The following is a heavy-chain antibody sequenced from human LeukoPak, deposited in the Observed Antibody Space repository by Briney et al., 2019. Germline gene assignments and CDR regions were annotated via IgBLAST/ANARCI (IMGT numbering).Heavy chain of an antibody. CDR2: INHSGST. CDR1: GGSFSGYY. Sequence: SETLSPTYAVYGGSFSGYYWSWIRQPPGKGLEWIGEINHSGSTNYNPSLKSRVTISVDTSKNQFSLKLSSVTAADTAVYYCARYSSRYCSGGSCPRANFDYWGQGTLVTVSS. J-gene: IGHJ4*02. D-gene: IGHD2-15*01. CDR3: ARYSSRYCSGGSCPRANFDY. V-gene: IGHV4-34*01.